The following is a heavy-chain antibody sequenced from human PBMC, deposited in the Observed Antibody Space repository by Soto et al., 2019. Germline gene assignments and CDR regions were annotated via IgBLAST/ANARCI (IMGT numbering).Heavy chain of an antibody. D-gene: IGHD3-3*01. Sequence: HPGGSLRLSCAASGFTFSSYGLHWVRQAPGKGLEWVAVISYDGSNKYYADSVKGRFTISRDNSKNTLYLQMNSLRAEDTAVYYCAKDGAGITIFGVVIEQWTWRYGMDVWGQGTTVTVSS. CDR1: GFTFSSYG. J-gene: IGHJ6*02. CDR3: AKDGAGITIFGVVIEQWTWRYGMDV. V-gene: IGHV3-30*18. CDR2: ISYDGSNK.